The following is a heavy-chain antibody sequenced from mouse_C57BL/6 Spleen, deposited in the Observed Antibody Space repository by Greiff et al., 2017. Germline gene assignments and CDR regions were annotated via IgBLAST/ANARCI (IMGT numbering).Heavy chain of an antibody. CDR1: GYTFTDYE. V-gene: IGHV1-15*01. D-gene: IGHD1-1*01. CDR3: TGGGFSTLVYFDY. CDR2: IDPETGGT. Sequence: QVQLQQSGAELVRPGASVTLSRKASGYTFTDYEMHWVKQTPVHGLEWIGAIDPETGGTAYTQKFKGQAILTADKSSSTAYMELRSLTSEDSAVYYCTGGGFSTLVYFDYWGQGTTLTVSS. J-gene: IGHJ2*01.